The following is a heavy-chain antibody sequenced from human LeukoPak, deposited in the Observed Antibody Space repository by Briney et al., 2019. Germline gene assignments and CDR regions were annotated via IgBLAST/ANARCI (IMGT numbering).Heavy chain of an antibody. V-gene: IGHV4-4*09. Sequence: PSEPLSLTCTVSGGSISGVHWNWIRQPPRRGLEWLGYSHTSGSTSFNPSLKSRVSFSIDTSKNQVLLRLSSVTATDTAVYYGTRRKGGWGEGEFDFWGQGIPVTVST. CDR2: SHTSGST. CDR3: TRRKGGWGEGEFDF. J-gene: IGHJ4*02. D-gene: IGHD3-16*01. CDR1: GGSISGVH.